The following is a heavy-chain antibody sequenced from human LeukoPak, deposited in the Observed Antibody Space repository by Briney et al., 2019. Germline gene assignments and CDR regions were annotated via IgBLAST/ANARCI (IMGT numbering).Heavy chain of an antibody. Sequence: GGSLRLSCAASGFTFSSYDMHWVRQATGKGLEWVSAIGTAGDTYYPGSVKGRFTISRENAKNSLYLQMNSLRAGDTAVYYCARGVNGYSYGRDFRFDYWGQGTLVTVSS. D-gene: IGHD5-18*01. CDR3: ARGVNGYSYGRDFRFDY. CDR2: IGTAGDT. V-gene: IGHV3-13*01. J-gene: IGHJ4*02. CDR1: GFTFSSYD.